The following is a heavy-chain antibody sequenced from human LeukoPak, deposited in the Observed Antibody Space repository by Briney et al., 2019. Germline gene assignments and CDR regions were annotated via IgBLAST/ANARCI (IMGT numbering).Heavy chain of an antibody. Sequence: SETLSLTCAVYGGSFSGYYWSWIRQPPGKGLEWIGEINHSGNTNYNPSLKSRVTISVDTSKNQFSLKLSSVTAADTAVYYCARDHYYGSGTRFDPWGQGTLVTVSS. D-gene: IGHD3-10*01. CDR1: GGSFSGYY. CDR3: ARDHYYGSGTRFDP. J-gene: IGHJ5*02. CDR2: INHSGNT. V-gene: IGHV4-34*01.